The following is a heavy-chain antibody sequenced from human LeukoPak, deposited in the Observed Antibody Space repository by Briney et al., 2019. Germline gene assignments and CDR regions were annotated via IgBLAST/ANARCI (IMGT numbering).Heavy chain of an antibody. CDR1: GYTFTSYA. D-gene: IGHD3-22*01. J-gene: IGHJ5*02. Sequence: ASVKVSCKASGYTFTSYAMNWVRQAPGQGLEWMGWINTNTGNPTYAQGFTGRFVFSLDTSVSTAYLQISSLKAEDTAVYYCARDEFNPWTYYYDSSGKDWFDPWGQGTLVTVSS. CDR2: INTNTGNP. V-gene: IGHV7-4-1*02. CDR3: ARDEFNPWTYYYDSSGKDWFDP.